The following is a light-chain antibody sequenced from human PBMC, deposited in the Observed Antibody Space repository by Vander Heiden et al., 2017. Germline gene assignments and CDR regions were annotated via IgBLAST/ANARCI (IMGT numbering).Light chain of an antibody. CDR2: YHN. J-gene: IGLJ2*01. CDR1: NIGSQS. V-gene: IGLV3-21*04. CDR3: QVWDSTGDHPI. Sequence: SYVLTQPPSVSVAPGKTAIITCGGNNIGSQSVHWYQLQPGQAPGLVVSYHNGRPSGIPERFSGSSSGNTATLTITRVEAGDEADFYCQVWDSTGDHPIFGGGTKLTVL.